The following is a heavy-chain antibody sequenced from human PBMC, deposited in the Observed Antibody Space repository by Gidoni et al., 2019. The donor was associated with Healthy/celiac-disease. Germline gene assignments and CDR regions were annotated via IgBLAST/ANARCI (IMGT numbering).Heavy chain of an antibody. CDR3: AREGQLVTGGGLDY. J-gene: IGHJ4*02. D-gene: IGHD6-6*01. CDR2: IYYSGST. V-gene: IGHV4-39*07. Sequence: QLQLQESGPGLVKPPETLSLTCTVPGGLISCSIYYWGWIRQPPGNGLEWIGGIYYSGSTYYNPSLKSRVTISVDTSKNQFSLKLSAVTAADTAVYYCAREGQLVTGGGLDYWGQGTLVTVSS. CDR1: GGLISCSIYY.